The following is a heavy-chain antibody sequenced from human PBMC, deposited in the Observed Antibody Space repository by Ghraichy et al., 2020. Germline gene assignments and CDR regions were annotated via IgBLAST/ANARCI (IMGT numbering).Heavy chain of an antibody. V-gene: IGHV4-39*01. Sequence: SETLSLTCTVSGGSISSSSYYWGWIRQPPGKGLEWIGSIYYSGSTYYNPSLKSRVTISVDTSKNQFSLKLSSVTAADTAAYYCARPRLGGYYGGFDYWGQGTLVTVSS. CDR3: ARPRLGGYYGGFDY. D-gene: IGHD3-22*01. CDR2: IYYSGST. CDR1: GGSISSSSYY. J-gene: IGHJ4*02.